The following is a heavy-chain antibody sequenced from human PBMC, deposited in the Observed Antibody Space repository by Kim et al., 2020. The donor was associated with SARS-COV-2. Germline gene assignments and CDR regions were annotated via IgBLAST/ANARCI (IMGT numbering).Heavy chain of an antibody. V-gene: IGHV3-7*01. CDR1: GFTFNNYW. J-gene: IGHJ4*02. D-gene: IGHD3-10*02. CDR2: INKDGSEK. Sequence: GGSLRLSCAASGFTFNNYWMYWIRQAPGKGLEWVANINKDGSEKNYVDSVKGRFTISRDNAKNSLFLQMNSLRAEDTAVYYCGSLFSGTYGGYWGQGTL. CDR3: GSLFSGTYGGY.